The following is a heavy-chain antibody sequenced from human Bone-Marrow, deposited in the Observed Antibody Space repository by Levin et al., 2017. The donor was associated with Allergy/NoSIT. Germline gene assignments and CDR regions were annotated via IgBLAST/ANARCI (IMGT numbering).Heavy chain of an antibody. CDR3: AKGRGYKAWFAFDI. J-gene: IGHJ3*02. CDR2: ISWNSGSI. V-gene: IGHV3-9*01. D-gene: IGHD5-24*01. CDR1: GFTFDDYA. Sequence: SLKISCAASGFTFDDYAMHWVRQAPGKGPEWVSGISWNSGSIGYADSVKGRFTISRDNAKNSLYLQMNSLRAEDTALYYCAKGRGYKAWFAFDIWGQGTMVTVSS.